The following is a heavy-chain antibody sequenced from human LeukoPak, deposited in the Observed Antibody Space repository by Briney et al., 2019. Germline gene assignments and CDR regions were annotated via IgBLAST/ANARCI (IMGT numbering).Heavy chain of an antibody. V-gene: IGHV3-7*01. J-gene: IGHJ4*02. D-gene: IGHD6-25*01. Sequence: PGGSLRLSCAASGFTFSTYWMSWFRQAPGKGLEWVANIKQDGSQKYYVDSVKGRFTISRDNAKNSLYLQMNSLRGEDTSVYYCAREIIAAGEEDYWGQGTLVTVSS. CDR2: IKQDGSQK. CDR3: AREIIAAGEEDY. CDR1: GFTFSTYW.